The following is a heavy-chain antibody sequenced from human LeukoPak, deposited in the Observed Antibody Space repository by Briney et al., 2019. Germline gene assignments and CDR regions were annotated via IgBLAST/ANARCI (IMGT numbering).Heavy chain of an antibody. CDR2: INPSGGST. J-gene: IGHJ5*02. Sequence: GASVKVSCKASGYTFTSYYMHWVRQAPGQGLEWMGIINPSGGSTSYAQKFQGRVTMTRDMSTSTVYMGLSSLRSEDTAVYYCASAAARMNWFDPWGQGTLVTVSS. V-gene: IGHV1-46*01. CDR1: GYTFTSYY. CDR3: ASAAARMNWFDP. D-gene: IGHD6-6*01.